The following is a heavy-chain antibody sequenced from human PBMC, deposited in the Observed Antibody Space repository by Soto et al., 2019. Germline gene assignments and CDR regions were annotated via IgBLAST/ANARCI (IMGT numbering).Heavy chain of an antibody. J-gene: IGHJ6*02. V-gene: IGHV4-61*01. D-gene: IGHD3-10*01. CDR3: ARGVGFGYYYYHMDL. CDR1: GDSVTSVSDY. Sequence: FETLSLTCTVSGDSVTSVSDYWSWIRQPPGKGLEWIGYIYYSGSADYNPSLGSRVTISIDTSKNQFSLKLTSVTAADTAVYYCARGVGFGYYYYHMDLWGQGTTVTVSS. CDR2: IYYSGSA.